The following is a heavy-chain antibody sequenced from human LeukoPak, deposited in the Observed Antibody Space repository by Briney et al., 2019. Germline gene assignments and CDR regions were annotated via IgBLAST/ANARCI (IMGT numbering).Heavy chain of an antibody. CDR3: ARGPPYYDFWSGYYRPYYYYYMDV. D-gene: IGHD3-3*01. J-gene: IGHJ6*03. Sequence: PSETLSLTCTVSGYSISSGYYWGWIRQPPGKGLEWIGSIYHSGNTYYNPSLKSRVTISVDTSKNQFSLKLSSVTAADTAAYYCARGPPYYDFWSGYYRPYYYYYMDVWGKGTTVTVSS. V-gene: IGHV4-38-2*02. CDR2: IYHSGNT. CDR1: GYSISSGYY.